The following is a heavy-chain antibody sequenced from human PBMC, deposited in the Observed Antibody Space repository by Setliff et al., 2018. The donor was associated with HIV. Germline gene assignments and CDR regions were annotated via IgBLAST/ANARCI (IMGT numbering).Heavy chain of an antibody. D-gene: IGHD1-26*01. J-gene: IGHJ4*02. CDR2: IYYSGST. CDR3: ARLPLRSGSPIDY. CDR1: GGSISSGGYY. Sequence: SETLSLTCTVSGGSISSGGYYWSWIRQHPGKGLEWIGYIYYSGSTYYNPSLKSRVTISRDTSKNQFSLSLSSVTVADTAVYYCARLPLRSGSPIDYWGQGTLVTVSS. V-gene: IGHV4-31*03.